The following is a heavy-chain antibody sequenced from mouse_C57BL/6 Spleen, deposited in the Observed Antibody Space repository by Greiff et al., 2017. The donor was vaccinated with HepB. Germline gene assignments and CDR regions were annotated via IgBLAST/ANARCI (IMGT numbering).Heavy chain of an antibody. CDR1: GFSLSTFGMG. J-gene: IGHJ3*01. V-gene: IGHV8-8*01. CDR2: IWWDDDK. D-gene: IGHD2-2*01. CDR3: ARIATGDSTMVTTEFAY. Sequence: QVTLKVCGPGILQPSQTLSLTCSFSGFSLSTFGMGVGWIRQPSGKGLEWLAHIWWDDDKYYNPALKSRLTISKDTSKNQVFLKIANVDTADTATYYCARIATGDSTMVTTEFAYWGQGTLVTVSA.